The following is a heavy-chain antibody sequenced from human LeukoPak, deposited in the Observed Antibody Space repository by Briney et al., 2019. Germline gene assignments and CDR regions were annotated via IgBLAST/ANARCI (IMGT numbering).Heavy chain of an antibody. D-gene: IGHD1-26*01. V-gene: IGHV1-3*01. CDR2: IDAGNGDT. J-gene: IGHJ4*02. Sequence: ASVKVSCKASGYTFSDYAMHWVRQAPGQRFEWMGWIDAGNGDTRYSQKFQGRVTITRDTSASTAYIELRSLRSEDTAMYYCARGSSSDWPLDHWGQETLVTISS. CDR1: GYTFSDYA. CDR3: ARGSSSDWPLDH.